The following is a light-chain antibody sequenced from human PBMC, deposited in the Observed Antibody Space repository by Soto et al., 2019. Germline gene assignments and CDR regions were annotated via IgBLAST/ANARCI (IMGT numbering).Light chain of an antibody. V-gene: IGKV1-9*01. CDR1: QGISSY. J-gene: IGKJ1*01. Sequence: DIQLTQSPSFLSASVGDTVTITCRASQGISSYLAWYQQKPGKAPKLLIYAASTLQSGVPSRFSGSGSGTEFTLTIISLQPEDFATYYCQQLNSYPRTFGQGTKVDIK. CDR3: QQLNSYPRT. CDR2: AAS.